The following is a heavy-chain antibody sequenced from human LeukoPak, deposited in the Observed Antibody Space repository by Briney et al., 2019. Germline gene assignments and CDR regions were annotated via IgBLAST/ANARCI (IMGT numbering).Heavy chain of an antibody. D-gene: IGHD2-15*01. J-gene: IGHJ4*02. CDR3: ARGGGYSREDFDY. CDR1: GGTFSSYA. CDR2: IIPIFGTA. Sequence: ASVKVSCKASGGTFSSYAISWVRQAPGQGLEWTGGIIPIFGTANYAQKFQGRVTITADESTSTAYMELSSLRSEDTAVYYCARGGGYSREDFDYWGQGTLVTVSS. V-gene: IGHV1-69*13.